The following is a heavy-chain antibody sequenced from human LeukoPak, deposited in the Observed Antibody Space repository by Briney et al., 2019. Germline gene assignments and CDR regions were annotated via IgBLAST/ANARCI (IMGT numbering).Heavy chain of an antibody. CDR2: IFDAGST. V-gene: IGHV3-53*01. CDR1: GFTVGGTY. Sequence: GGSLRLSCAASGFTVGGTYMSWVRQAAGKGWQWVSTIFDAGSTTYADSVQGRFTISRDSYMNTLFLQINSLRADDTAVYYCAGATKWLAHDFWGQGILVTVSS. D-gene: IGHD6-19*01. J-gene: IGHJ4*02. CDR3: AGATKWLAHDF.